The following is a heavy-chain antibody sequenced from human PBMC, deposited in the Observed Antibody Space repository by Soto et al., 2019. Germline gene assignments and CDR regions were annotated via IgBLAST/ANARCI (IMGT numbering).Heavy chain of an antibody. CDR2: INHSGST. V-gene: IGHV4-34*01. D-gene: IGHD6-13*01. CDR3: ARVAVLAVAGKNDAFDI. Sequence: SETLSLTCAVYGGSFSGYYWSWIRQRPGKGLEWIGEINHSGSTNYNPSLKSRVTISVDTSKNQFSLKLSSVTAADTAVYYCARVAVLAVAGKNDAFDIWGQGTMVTVSS. J-gene: IGHJ3*02. CDR1: GGSFSGYY.